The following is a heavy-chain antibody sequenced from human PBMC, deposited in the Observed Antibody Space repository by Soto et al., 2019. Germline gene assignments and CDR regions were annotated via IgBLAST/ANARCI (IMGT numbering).Heavy chain of an antibody. D-gene: IGHD5-12*01. J-gene: IGHJ4*02. CDR2: IYYSGST. V-gene: IGHV4-31*03. CDR3: ASGVLMTTIVANEWYYFDY. CDR1: CGSISSCGYY. Sequence: SETLSLTCTVSCGSISSCGYYWSWIRQHPGKGLEWIGYIYYSGSTNYNPSLKSRVTISVDTSKNQFSLKLSSVTAADTAVYYCASGVLMTTIVANEWYYFDYWGQGTLVTVSS.